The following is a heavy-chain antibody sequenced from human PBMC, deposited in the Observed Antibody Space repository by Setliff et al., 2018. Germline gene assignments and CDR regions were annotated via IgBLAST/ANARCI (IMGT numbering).Heavy chain of an antibody. V-gene: IGHV4-59*01. D-gene: IGHD5-18*01. CDR2: IYYSVST. J-gene: IGHJ6*02. CDR1: GGSISSYY. Sequence: PSETLSLTCTVSGGSISSYYWSWIRQPPGKGLEWIGYIYYSVSTNYNPSLKSRVTISVDTSKNQFSLKLSSVTAADTAVYYCAREHGYSYGQTYYYYGMDVWGQGTTVTVSS. CDR3: AREHGYSYGQTYYYYGMDV.